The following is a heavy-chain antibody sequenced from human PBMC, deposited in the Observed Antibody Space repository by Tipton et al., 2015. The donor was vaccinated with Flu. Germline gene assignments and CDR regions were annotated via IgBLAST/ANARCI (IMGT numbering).Heavy chain of an antibody. CDR2: INEDGGER. CDR3: AFGRLYYYDSSGYPGYDY. V-gene: IGHV3-7*01. Sequence: SLKLSCATSGFTFTQYWMTWVRQAPGKGLEWVANINEDGGERNYVDSVKGRFTISRDNAKYSLYLQMNSLRAEDTAVYYCAFGRLYYYDSSGYPGYDYWGQGTLVTVSS. D-gene: IGHD3-22*01. CDR1: GFTFTQYW. J-gene: IGHJ4*02.